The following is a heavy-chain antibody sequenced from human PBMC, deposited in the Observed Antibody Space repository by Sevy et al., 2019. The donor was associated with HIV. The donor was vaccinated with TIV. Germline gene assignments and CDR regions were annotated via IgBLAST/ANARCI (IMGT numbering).Heavy chain of an antibody. CDR3: AVAQYQLLSPFHS. V-gene: IGHV3-49*04. Sequence: GGSLRLSCTASGLTFSDYAMSWVRQAPGKGLEWLGLIRSKTFRGITEYAASVKGRFTISRDDSKNIAYLQMNSLKTEDTAVYHCAVAQYQLLSPFHSWGQGTLVTVSS. CDR1: GLTFSDYA. D-gene: IGHD2-2*01. CDR2: IRSKTFRGIT. J-gene: IGHJ4*02.